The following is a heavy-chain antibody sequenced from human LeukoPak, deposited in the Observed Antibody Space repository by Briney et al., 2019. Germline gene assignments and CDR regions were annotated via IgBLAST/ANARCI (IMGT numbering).Heavy chain of an antibody. J-gene: IGHJ3*02. Sequence: SQTLSLTCTVSGGSITSGDYYWSWIRQPPGKGLEWTGYIYYSGSTYYNPSLKSRVTISVDTSKNQFSLKLSSVTAADTAVYYCAREEALDAFDIWGQGTMVTVSS. V-gene: IGHV4-30-4*08. CDR1: GGSITSGDYY. CDR2: IYYSGST. CDR3: AREEALDAFDI.